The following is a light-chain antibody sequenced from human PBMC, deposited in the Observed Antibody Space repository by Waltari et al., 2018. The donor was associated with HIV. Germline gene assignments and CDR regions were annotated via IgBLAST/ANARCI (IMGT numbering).Light chain of an antibody. CDR3: QQYYRAPLT. CDR2: WAS. J-gene: IGKJ1*01. Sequence: DIVMTPSPESLPVSLGERATINCKSSQSVLYWSNNQNYLVSYQQKPGQPHKLLMDWASTRESGVPDRFSGSGSGTDFTLTICSLQAEDVAVYYCQQYYRAPLTFGQGTKVEIK. V-gene: IGKV4-1*01. CDR1: QSVLYWSNNQNY.